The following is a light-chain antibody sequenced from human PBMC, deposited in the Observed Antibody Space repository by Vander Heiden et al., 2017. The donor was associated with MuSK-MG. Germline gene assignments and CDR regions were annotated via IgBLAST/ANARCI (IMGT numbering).Light chain of an antibody. CDR2: WAS. V-gene: IGKV4-1*01. J-gene: IGKJ3*01. Sequence: DIVMTQSPDSLAVSLGERATINCKSSQSVLYSSSNKNYLAWYQQKPGQPPKLLIYWASTRESGVPDRFSGSGSGTDFTLTIGSLQAEDVAVYYCQQEDSTPITFGHGTKVDIK. CDR1: QSVLYSSSNKNY. CDR3: QQEDSTPIT.